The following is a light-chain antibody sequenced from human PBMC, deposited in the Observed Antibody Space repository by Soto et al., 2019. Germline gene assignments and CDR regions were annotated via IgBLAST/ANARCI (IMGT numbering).Light chain of an antibody. CDR1: QSLTSSY. Sequence: EIVLTQSPGTQSLSPGERATLSCRASQSLTSSYLAWYQQKPGQAPRLLIYGASSRATGIPDRFTGSGSGTDFTLTISRLEPEDFAVYYCQQYDGSPRTVGQGTKVDIK. V-gene: IGKV3-20*01. CDR3: QQYDGSPRT. J-gene: IGKJ1*01. CDR2: GAS.